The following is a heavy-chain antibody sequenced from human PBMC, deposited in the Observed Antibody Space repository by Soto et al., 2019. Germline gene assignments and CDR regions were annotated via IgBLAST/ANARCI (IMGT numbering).Heavy chain of an antibody. CDR3: ANPAGRAY. J-gene: IGHJ4*02. V-gene: IGHV3-30*18. CDR1: GFTFSRYG. Sequence: GGSLRLSCTTSGFTFSRYGMLWFRQAPGRGLEWLALISNDGTTKYYADSVKGRSTVSGDNLDNTLYLLMDSLRAEDSAVYCSANPAGRAYWGQGTLVTVSS. CDR2: ISNDGTTK.